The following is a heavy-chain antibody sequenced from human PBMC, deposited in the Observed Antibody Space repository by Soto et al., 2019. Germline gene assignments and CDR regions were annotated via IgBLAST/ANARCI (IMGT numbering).Heavy chain of an antibody. CDR3: AREGGYCSGGSCYSEAYYYYGMDV. CDR2: INPNSGGT. V-gene: IGHV1-2*02. CDR1: GYTFTGYY. D-gene: IGHD2-15*01. Sequence: GASVKVSCKASGYTFTGYYMHWVRQAPGQGLEWMGWINPNSGGTNYAQKFQGRVTMTRDTSISTAYMELSRLRSDDTAVYYCAREGGYCSGGSCYSEAYYYYGMDVWAKGPRSPSP. J-gene: IGHJ6*02.